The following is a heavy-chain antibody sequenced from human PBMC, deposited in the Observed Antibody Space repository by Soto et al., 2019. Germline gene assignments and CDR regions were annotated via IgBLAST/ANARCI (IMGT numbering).Heavy chain of an antibody. V-gene: IGHV3-33*01. Sequence: GGSLRLSCAASGFTFSSYGMHWVRQAPGKGLEWVAVIWYDGSNKYYADSVKGRFTISRDNSKNTLYLQMNSLRAEDTAVYYCARDSVFGSSGYYGDYYYGMDVWGQGTTVTVSS. CDR3: ARDSVFGSSGYYGDYYYGMDV. J-gene: IGHJ6*02. CDR2: IWYDGSNK. D-gene: IGHD3-22*01. CDR1: GFTFSSYG.